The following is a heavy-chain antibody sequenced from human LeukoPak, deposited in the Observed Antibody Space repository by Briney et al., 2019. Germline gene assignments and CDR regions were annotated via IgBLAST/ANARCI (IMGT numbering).Heavy chain of an antibody. D-gene: IGHD4-17*01. J-gene: IGHJ3*02. CDR1: GFTFSSYW. CDR3: ARPIFPHDYADAFDI. Sequence: GGSLRLSCAASGFTFSSYWMHWVRQAPGKGLVWVSRINSDGSSTSYADSVKGRFTISRDNAKNTLYLQMNSLRAEDTAVYYCARPIFPHDYADAFDIWGQGTMVTVSS. V-gene: IGHV3-74*01. CDR2: INSDGSST.